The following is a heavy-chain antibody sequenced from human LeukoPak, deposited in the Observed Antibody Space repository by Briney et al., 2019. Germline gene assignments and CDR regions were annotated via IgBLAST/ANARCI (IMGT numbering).Heavy chain of an antibody. D-gene: IGHD3-22*01. V-gene: IGHV1-18*01. CDR1: GYRFTSYG. Sequence: ASVKVSCKASGYRFTSYGISWVRQAPGQGLEWMGWISAYNGNTNYAQKLQGRVTMTTDTSTSTAYMELRSLRSDDTAVYYCARRQYYYDSSGYYPLYFDYWGQGTLVTVSS. J-gene: IGHJ4*02. CDR2: ISAYNGNT. CDR3: ARRQYYYDSSGYYPLYFDY.